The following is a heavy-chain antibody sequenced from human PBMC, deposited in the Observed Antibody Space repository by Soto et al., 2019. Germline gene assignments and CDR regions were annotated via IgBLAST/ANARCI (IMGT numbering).Heavy chain of an antibody. D-gene: IGHD5-18*01. J-gene: IGHJ6*02. CDR2: IIPIFGTA. CDR3: ARSGRNSYGYYYYYGMDV. V-gene: IGHV1-69*13. Sequence: ASVKVSCKASGGTFSSYAISWVRQAPGQGLEWMGGIIPIFGTANYAQKFQGRVTITADESTSTAYMELSSLRSEDTAVYYCARSGRNSYGYYYYYGMDVWGQGTMVTVSS. CDR1: GGTFSSYA.